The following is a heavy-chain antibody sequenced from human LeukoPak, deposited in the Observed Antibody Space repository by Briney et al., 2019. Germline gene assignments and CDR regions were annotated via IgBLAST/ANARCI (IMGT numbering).Heavy chain of an antibody. Sequence: PGGSLRLSCAVSGFTVSSNYMSWVRQTPGKGLEWVSGISGSGFTTYYADSLKGRFTISRDNSKNTLYLQMNSLRAEDTAVYYCAKGRSRDYSSGWYFDSWGQGTLVTVSS. CDR3: AKGRSRDYSSGWYFDS. CDR2: ISGSGFTT. D-gene: IGHD6-19*01. V-gene: IGHV3-23*01. CDR1: GFTVSSNY. J-gene: IGHJ4*02.